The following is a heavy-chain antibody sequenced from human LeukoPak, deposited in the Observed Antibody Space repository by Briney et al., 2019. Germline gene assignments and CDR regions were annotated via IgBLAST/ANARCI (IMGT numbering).Heavy chain of an antibody. V-gene: IGHV3-23*01. J-gene: IGHJ1*01. CDR3: ANSLCSSTSCYSEYFQH. Sequence: QPGGSLRLSCAASGFTFSSYAMSWVRQAPGKGLEWVSAISGSGGSTYYADSVKGRFTISRGNSKNTLYLQMNSLRAEDTAVYYCANSLCSSTSCYSEYFQHWGQGTLVTVSS. D-gene: IGHD2-2*01. CDR2: ISGSGGST. CDR1: GFTFSSYA.